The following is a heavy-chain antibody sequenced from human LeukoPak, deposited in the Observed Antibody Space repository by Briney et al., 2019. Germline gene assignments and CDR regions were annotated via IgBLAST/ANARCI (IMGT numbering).Heavy chain of an antibody. V-gene: IGHV4-39*02. J-gene: IGHJ6*03. CDR3: ARDKVSPEGGWSDYYYMDV. Sequence: SETLSLTCTVSGGSISSSSYYWGWIRQPPGKGLEWIGSIYYSGSTYYNPSLKSRVTISVDTSKNQFSLKLSSVTAADTAVYYCARDKVSPEGGWSDYYYMDVWGKGTTVTISS. CDR1: GGSISSSSYY. CDR2: IYYSGST. D-gene: IGHD6-19*01.